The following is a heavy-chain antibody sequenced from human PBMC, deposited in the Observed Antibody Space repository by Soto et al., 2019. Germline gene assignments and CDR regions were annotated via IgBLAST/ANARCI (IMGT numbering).Heavy chain of an antibody. CDR3: ARVPAGLRFLHYYGMDV. J-gene: IGHJ6*02. V-gene: IGHV1-69*12. CDR1: GGTFSSYA. Sequence: QVQLVQSGAEVKKPGSSVKVSCKASGGTFSSYAISWVRQAPGQGLEWMGGIIPIFGTANYAQKFQGRVTITAXXSXSXXDMELSSLRSEDTAVYYCARVPAGLRFLHYYGMDVWGQGTTVTVSS. CDR2: IIPIFGTA. D-gene: IGHD3-3*01.